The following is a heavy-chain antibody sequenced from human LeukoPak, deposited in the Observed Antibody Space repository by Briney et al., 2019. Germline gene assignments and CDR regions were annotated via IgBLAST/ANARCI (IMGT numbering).Heavy chain of an antibody. Sequence: PSETLSLTCTFSGGSISSYYWSWIRQPAGKGLEWIGRIYTSGSTNYNPSLKSRVTMSVDTSKNQFSLKLSSVTAADTAVYYCARESRYISSWYTDYWGQGTLVTVSS. J-gene: IGHJ4*02. D-gene: IGHD6-13*01. CDR2: IYTSGST. CDR1: GGSISSYY. V-gene: IGHV4-4*07. CDR3: ARESRYISSWYTDY.